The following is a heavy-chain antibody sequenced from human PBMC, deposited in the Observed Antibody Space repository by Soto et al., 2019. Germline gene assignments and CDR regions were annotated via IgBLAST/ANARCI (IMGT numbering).Heavy chain of an antibody. V-gene: IGHV1-3*01. Sequence: VQLVQSGTEVKEPGASVRVSCKASGYTFTAHSLHWARQAPGQGLEWMGWIIVSHDWPRYAPQFQGRLTFETDTLGTTSYMPLTPLTPDDTAVYFCAREPEDGVPGDYWGQGTPVVVSS. J-gene: IGHJ4*02. CDR2: IIVSHDWP. CDR1: GYTFTAHS. D-gene: IGHD2-8*01. CDR3: AREPEDGVPGDY.